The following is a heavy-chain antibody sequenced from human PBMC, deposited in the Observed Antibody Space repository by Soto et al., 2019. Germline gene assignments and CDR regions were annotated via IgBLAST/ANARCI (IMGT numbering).Heavy chain of an antibody. CDR2: IPQEGVDG. CDR1: GFTFSMYS. V-gene: IGHV3-7*03. Sequence: GGSLRLSCEVSGFTFSMYSMSWVRQSPGKGLEWVAKIPQEGVDGHYADSVKGRFTISRDNGKNSLYLQLNNLRAEDTAVYYCARDHLILPALDFFYGSDVWGRGATVTVSS. J-gene: IGHJ6*02. CDR3: ARDHLILPALDFFYGSDV. D-gene: IGHD2-21*02.